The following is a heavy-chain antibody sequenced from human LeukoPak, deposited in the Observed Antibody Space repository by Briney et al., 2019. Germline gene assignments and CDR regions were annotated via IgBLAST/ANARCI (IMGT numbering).Heavy chain of an antibody. CDR1: GFTFSSYW. J-gene: IGHJ4*02. V-gene: IGHV3-7*01. CDR3: ARDQGGIFDY. CDR2: IKQDGSEK. D-gene: IGHD1-26*01. Sequence: GGSLRLSCAASGFTFSSYWISWVRQAPGKGLEWVANIKQDGSEKYYVDSVKGRFTISRDNAKNSLYLQMNSLRAEDTAVYYCARDQGGIFDYWGQGTMVTVSS.